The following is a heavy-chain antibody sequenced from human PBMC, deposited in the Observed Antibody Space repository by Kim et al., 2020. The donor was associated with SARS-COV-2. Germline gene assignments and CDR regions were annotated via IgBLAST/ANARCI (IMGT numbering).Heavy chain of an antibody. CDR2: ISTNGNTI. D-gene: IGHD3-3*01. J-gene: IGHJ5*02. Sequence: GGSLRLSCATSGFIFSDYYKSWIRQSPGKGLEWISYISTNGNTIYYADSVKGRFTISRDNAKSSLFLQMNSLRADDMAVYYCARGDVLSGYYPATSWGQG. CDR1: GFIFSDYY. CDR3: ARGDVLSGYYPATS. V-gene: IGHV3-11*04.